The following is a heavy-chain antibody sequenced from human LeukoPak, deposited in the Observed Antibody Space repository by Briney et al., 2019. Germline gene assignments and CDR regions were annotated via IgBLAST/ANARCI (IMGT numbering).Heavy chain of an antibody. CDR1: GFTFSSYS. D-gene: IGHD6-13*01. CDR2: ISSSSSYI. V-gene: IGHV3-21*01. CDR3: AREGRYSSSWYTWLFDY. Sequence: TGGSLRLSCAASGFTFSSYSMNWVRQAPGKGLEWVSSISSSSSYIYYADSVKGRFTISRDNAKNSLYLQMNSLRAEDTAVYYCAREGRYSSSWYTWLFDYWGQGTLVTVSS. J-gene: IGHJ4*02.